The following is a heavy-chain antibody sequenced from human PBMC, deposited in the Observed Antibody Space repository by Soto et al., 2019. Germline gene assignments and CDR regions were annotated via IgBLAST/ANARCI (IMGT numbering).Heavy chain of an antibody. J-gene: IGHJ4*02. CDR2: INPSGGST. Sequence: ASVKVSCKASGYTFTSYYMHWVRQAPGQGLEWMGIINPSGGSTSYAQKFQGRVTMTRDTSTSTVYMELSSLRSEDTAVDYCARVPGRGYSYGEKYYFDYGGQGTLVTVSS. D-gene: IGHD5-18*01. V-gene: IGHV1-46*01. CDR1: GYTFTSYY. CDR3: ARVPGRGYSYGEKYYFDY.